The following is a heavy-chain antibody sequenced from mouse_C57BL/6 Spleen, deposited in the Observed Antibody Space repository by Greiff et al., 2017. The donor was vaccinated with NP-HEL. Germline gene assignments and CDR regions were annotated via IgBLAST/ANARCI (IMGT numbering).Heavy chain of an antibody. D-gene: IGHD1-1*01. CDR1: GFSLTSYG. J-gene: IGHJ3*01. CDR3: ARGRSYVDTAWFAY. V-gene: IGHV2-2*01. CDR2: IWSGGST. Sequence: QVQLQQSGPGLVQPSQSLSITCTVSGFSLTSYGVHWVRQSPGKGLEWLGVIWSGGSTDYNAAFISRLSISKDNSKSQVFFKMNSLQADDTAIYYCARGRSYVDTAWFAYWGQGTLVTVSA.